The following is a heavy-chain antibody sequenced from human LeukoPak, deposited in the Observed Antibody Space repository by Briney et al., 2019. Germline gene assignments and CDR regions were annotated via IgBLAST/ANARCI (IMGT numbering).Heavy chain of an antibody. CDR3: AKDQARVVPAAIS. D-gene: IGHD2-2*01. V-gene: IGHV3-23*01. CDR1: GFTFSSYA. J-gene: IGHJ4*02. CDR2: ISGSGGST. Sequence: GGALRLSCAASGFTFSSYAMSWGRQASGKGLEWFSAISGSGGSTYYADSVKGRFTISRDNSKNTLYLQMNSLRAEDTAVYYCAKDQARVVPAAISWGQGTLVTVSS.